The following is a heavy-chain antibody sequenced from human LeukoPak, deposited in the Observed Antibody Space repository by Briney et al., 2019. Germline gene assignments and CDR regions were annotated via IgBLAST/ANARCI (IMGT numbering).Heavy chain of an antibody. V-gene: IGHV4-30-2*01. CDR3: ARLGAGPTYYDFWSGYSSFYFDY. D-gene: IGHD3-3*01. CDR1: GGSISSGGYS. Sequence: RPSQTLSLTCAVSGGSISSGGYSWSWIRQPPGKGLEWIGYIYHSGSTYYNPSLKSRVTISVDRSKNQFSLKLSSVTAADTAVYYCARLGAGPTYYDFWSGYSSFYFDYWGQGTLVTVSS. J-gene: IGHJ4*02. CDR2: IYHSGST.